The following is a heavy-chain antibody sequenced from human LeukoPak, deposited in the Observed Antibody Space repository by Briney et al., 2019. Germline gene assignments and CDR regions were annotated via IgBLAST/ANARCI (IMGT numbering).Heavy chain of an antibody. D-gene: IGHD3-22*01. CDR2: FYSSGST. Sequence: SETLSLTCTISGVYISRSSYYWAWIRQPPGKGLEWIGTFYSSGSTHYNASLKSRVTISVDTSKNEFSLKLSSVTAADTAVYYCARGGYYDSSGSFDYWGQGTLVTVSS. CDR1: GVYISRSSYY. V-gene: IGHV4-39*07. J-gene: IGHJ4*02. CDR3: ARGGYYDSSGSFDY.